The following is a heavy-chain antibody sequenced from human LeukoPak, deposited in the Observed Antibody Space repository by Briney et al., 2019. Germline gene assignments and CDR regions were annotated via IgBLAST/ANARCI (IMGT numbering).Heavy chain of an antibody. CDR2: INWNGGST. CDR3: ARDKVVSGVLRFLEWPYYYYYMDV. Sequence: GGSLRLSCAASGFTFDDYGMSWVRQAPGKGLEWVSGINWNGGSTGYADSVKGRFTISRDNAKNSLYLQMNSLRAEDTALYYCARDKVVSGVLRFLEWPYYYYYMDVWGKGTTVTVSS. V-gene: IGHV3-20*04. J-gene: IGHJ6*03. D-gene: IGHD3-3*01. CDR1: GFTFDDYG.